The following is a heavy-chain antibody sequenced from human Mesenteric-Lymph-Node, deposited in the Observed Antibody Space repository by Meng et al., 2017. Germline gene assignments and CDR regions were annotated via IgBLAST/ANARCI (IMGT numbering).Heavy chain of an antibody. V-gene: IGHV3-21*01. Sequence: GESLKISCAASGFTFSSYSMNWVRQAPGKGLEWVSSISSSSSYIYYADSVKGRFTISRDNAKNSLYLQMNSLRGEDTAVYFCVGSGYYPLYYWGQGALVTVSS. D-gene: IGHD3-22*01. CDR3: VGSGYYPLYY. J-gene: IGHJ4*02. CDR2: ISSSSSYI. CDR1: GFTFSSYS.